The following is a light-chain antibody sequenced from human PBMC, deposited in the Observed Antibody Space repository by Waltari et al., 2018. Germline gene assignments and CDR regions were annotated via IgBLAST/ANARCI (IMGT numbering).Light chain of an antibody. V-gene: IGKV3-11*01. CDR1: QRVSSY. CDR2: DAS. Sequence: EIVLTQSPATLSLSPGERATLSCRASQRVSSYLAWYQQKPGQAPRLLIYDASNRATGIPARFSGSGSGTDFTLTISSLEPEDFAVYYCQQRSNWPPIFTFGPGTKVDIK. J-gene: IGKJ3*01. CDR3: QQRSNWPPIFT.